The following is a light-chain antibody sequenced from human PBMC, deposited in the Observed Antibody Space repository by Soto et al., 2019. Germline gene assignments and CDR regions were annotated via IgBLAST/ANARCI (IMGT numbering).Light chain of an antibody. CDR2: AAS. V-gene: IGKV1-39*01. J-gene: IGKJ5*01. Sequence: DIQMTQSPSSLSASLGDSVTIXXRASQSISSYLNWYQQKPGKAPKLXIYAASSLQRGVPSRFSGSGSGTDFTLTISSLQPEDFATYYCQQANIFPITFGQGTRLEIK. CDR1: QSISSY. CDR3: QQANIFPIT.